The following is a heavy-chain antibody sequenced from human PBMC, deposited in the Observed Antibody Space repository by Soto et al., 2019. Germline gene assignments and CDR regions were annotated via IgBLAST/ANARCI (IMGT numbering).Heavy chain of an antibody. CDR1: GFTFSSYS. CDR3: ARGDDFWTGYYRLDY. J-gene: IGHJ4*02. V-gene: IGHV3-21*01. D-gene: IGHD3-3*01. Sequence: EVQLVESGGGLVKPGGSLRLSCAASGFTFSSYSMNWVRQAPGKGLEWVSSISSSSSYLYYADSVKGRFTISSDNAKNTLYLQMNSLRAEDTAVYYCARGDDFWTGYYRLDYWGQGCLVTVS. CDR2: ISSSSSYL.